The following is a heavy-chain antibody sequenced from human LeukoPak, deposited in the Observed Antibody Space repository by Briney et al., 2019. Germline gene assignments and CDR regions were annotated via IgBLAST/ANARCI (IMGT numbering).Heavy chain of an antibody. V-gene: IGHV1-8*01. D-gene: IGHD2-15*01. J-gene: IGHJ4*02. CDR1: GYTFTSYD. CDR3: ARGPPRRYCSGGSCLPGY. CDR2: MSPNSGNT. Sequence: ASVKVSYKASGYTFTSYDINWVRQATGQGLEWMGWMSPNSGNTGYAQKFQGRVTMTRNTSISTAYMELSSLRSEDTAVYYCARGPPRRYCSGGSCLPGYWGQGTLVTVSS.